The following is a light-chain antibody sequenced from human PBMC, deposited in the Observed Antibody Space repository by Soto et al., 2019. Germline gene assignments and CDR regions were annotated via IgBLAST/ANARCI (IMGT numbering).Light chain of an antibody. Sequence: EIVMTQSPATLSVSPGERVSLSCRASQSVSSNLAWYQQKPGQAPRLLIYAASTRATGVPARFSGSGSGTEFTLTIXSXQXXDFXXXXXXXXXXXPPSITFGQGTRLEIK. CDR1: QSVSSN. CDR2: AAS. V-gene: IGKV3-15*01. CDR3: XXXXXXPPSIT. J-gene: IGKJ5*01.